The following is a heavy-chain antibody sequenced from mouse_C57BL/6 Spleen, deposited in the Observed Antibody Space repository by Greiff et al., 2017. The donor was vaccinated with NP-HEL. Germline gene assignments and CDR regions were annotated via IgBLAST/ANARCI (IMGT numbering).Heavy chain of an antibody. CDR1: GFSLTSYG. Sequence: VKLVESGPGLVQPSQSLSITCTVSGFSLTSYGVHWVRQSPGKGLEWLGVIWSGGSTDYNAAFISRLSISKDNSKSQVFFKMNSLQADDTAIYYCARKTGKRVYAMDYWGQGTSVTVSS. V-gene: IGHV2-2*01. J-gene: IGHJ4*01. D-gene: IGHD4-1*01. CDR3: ARKTGKRVYAMDY. CDR2: IWSGGST.